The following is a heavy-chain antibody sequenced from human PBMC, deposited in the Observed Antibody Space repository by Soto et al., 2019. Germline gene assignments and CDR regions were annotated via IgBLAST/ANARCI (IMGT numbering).Heavy chain of an antibody. V-gene: IGHV3-23*01. CDR3: AKGGGWRRDAFDI. Sequence: EVQLLESGGGLVQPGGSLRLSCEASGFTFSSYAMSWVRQAPGKGLEWVSAISGSGGSTYYADSVKGRFTISRDNSKNTLYLQMNSLRAEDTAVYYCAKGGGWRRDAFDIWGQGTMVTVSS. CDR2: ISGSGGST. CDR1: GFTFSSYA. J-gene: IGHJ3*02. D-gene: IGHD6-19*01.